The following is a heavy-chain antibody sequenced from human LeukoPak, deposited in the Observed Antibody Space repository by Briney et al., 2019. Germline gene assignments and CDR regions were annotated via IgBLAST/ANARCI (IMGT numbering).Heavy chain of an antibody. Sequence: GGSLRVSCAASGFSCSSYWMSWVRQAPGKGLEWVANIKQDGSDKYYVDSVKGRFTISRDNAKNSLYLQMNSLRAEDTAVYYCARGGGNFDQWGQGTLVTVSS. J-gene: IGHJ4*02. CDR3: ARGGGNFDQ. V-gene: IGHV3-7*01. D-gene: IGHD2-15*01. CDR1: GFSCSSYW. CDR2: IKQDGSDK.